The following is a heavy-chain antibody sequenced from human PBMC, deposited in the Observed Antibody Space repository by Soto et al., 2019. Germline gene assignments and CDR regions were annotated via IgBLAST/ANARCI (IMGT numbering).Heavy chain of an antibody. J-gene: IGHJ4*02. CDR1: GYTFTGYC. V-gene: IGHV1-2*02. CDR3: ARDLRSSWEKSDY. CDR2: INPNSGGT. Sequence: ASVKVSCKASGYTFTGYCMHWVRQAPGQGLEWMGWINPNSGGTNYAQKFQGRVTMTRDTSISTAYMELSRLRSDDTAVYYCARDLRSSWEKSDYWGPGNLVTVFS. D-gene: IGHD6-6*01.